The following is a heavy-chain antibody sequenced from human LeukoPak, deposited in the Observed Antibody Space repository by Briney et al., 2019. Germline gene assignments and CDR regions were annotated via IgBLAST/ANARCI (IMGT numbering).Heavy chain of an antibody. CDR2: IRYDGSNK. Sequence: GGSLRLSRAASGFTFSSYGMHWVRQAPGKGLEWVAFIRYDGSNKYYADSVKGRFTISRDNSKNTLYLQMNSLRAEDTAVYYCAKDVSGSYRLAYWSQGTLVTVSS. D-gene: IGHD1-26*01. CDR1: GFTFSSYG. J-gene: IGHJ4*02. V-gene: IGHV3-30*02. CDR3: AKDVSGSYRLAY.